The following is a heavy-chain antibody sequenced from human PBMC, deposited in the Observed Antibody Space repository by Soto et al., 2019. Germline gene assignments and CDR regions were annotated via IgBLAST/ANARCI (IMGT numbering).Heavy chain of an antibody. CDR3: ARGHGDYGWYYFDY. CDR2: IYYSGST. J-gene: IGHJ4*02. V-gene: IGHV4-59*01. Sequence: SETLSLTCTVSGGSISSYYWSWIRQPPGKGLEWIGYIYYSGSTNYNPSLKSRVTISVDTSKNQFSLKLSSVTAADTAVYYCARGHGDYGWYYFDYWGQGTLVTVSS. CDR1: GGSISSYY. D-gene: IGHD4-17*01.